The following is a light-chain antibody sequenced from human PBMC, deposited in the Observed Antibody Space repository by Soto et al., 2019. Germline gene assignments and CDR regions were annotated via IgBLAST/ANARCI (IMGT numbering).Light chain of an antibody. V-gene: IGLV1-47*02. CDR3: STWDDSLSGPV. J-gene: IGLJ3*02. Sequence: QSVLTQPPSASGTPRQRVTISCSGSSSNIGSNYVYWYQQLPGTAHKLLIYSNSQRPSGVPDRFSGSKSGTSASLAISGLRSEDEADYYCSTWDDSLSGPVLGGGTKLTVL. CDR2: SNS. CDR1: SSNIGSNY.